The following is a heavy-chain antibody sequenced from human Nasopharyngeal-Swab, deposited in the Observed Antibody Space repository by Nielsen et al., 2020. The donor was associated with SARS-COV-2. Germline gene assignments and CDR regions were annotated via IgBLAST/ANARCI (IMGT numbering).Heavy chain of an antibody. CDR3: ARGDPTFGKGSYDAFDI. V-gene: IGHV1-69*06. CDR2: IIPIFGTA. CDR1: GGTFSSYA. Sequence: SVKVSCKASGGTFSSYAISWVRQAPGQGLEWMGGIIPIFGTANYAQKFQGRVTITADKSTSTAYMELSSLRSEDTAVYYCARGDPTFGKGSYDAFDIWGQGTMVTVSS. J-gene: IGHJ3*02. D-gene: IGHD3-3*01.